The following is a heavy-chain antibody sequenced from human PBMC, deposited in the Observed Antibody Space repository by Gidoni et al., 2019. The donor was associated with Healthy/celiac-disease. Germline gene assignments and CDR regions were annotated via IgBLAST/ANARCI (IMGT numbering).Heavy chain of an antibody. D-gene: IGHD2-15*01. J-gene: IGHJ5*02. Sequence: QVQLQQWGAGLLKPSETLSLTCAVYGGSFRGYYWSWIRQPPGKGLEWIGEINHSGSTNYKPSLKSRVTISVDTSKNQFSLKLSSVTAADTAVYYCARRAHIVVVVAATNWFDPWGQGTLVTVSS. CDR1: GGSFRGYY. CDR2: INHSGST. V-gene: IGHV4-34*01. CDR3: ARRAHIVVVVAATNWFDP.